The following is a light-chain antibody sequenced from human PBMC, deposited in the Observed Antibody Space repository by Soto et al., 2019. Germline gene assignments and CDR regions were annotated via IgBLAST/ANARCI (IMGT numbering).Light chain of an antibody. J-gene: IGKJ5*01. CDR2: GAS. CDR3: QQCNNWPIT. CDR1: QSVSNN. V-gene: IGKV3-15*01. Sequence: EIVMTQSPATLSVSPGERVTLSCRASQSVSNNLAWHQQKPGQAPRLLIHGASTRATGTPASFSGSGSGTEFTLTISSLQSEDFAIYYCQQCNNWPITFGQGTRLEIK.